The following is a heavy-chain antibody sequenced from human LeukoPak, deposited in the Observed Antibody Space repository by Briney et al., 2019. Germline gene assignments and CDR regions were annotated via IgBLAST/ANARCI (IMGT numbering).Heavy chain of an antibody. D-gene: IGHD3/OR15-3a*01. V-gene: IGHV3-23*01. CDR3: AKRDWPYYFDY. CDR2: ISAKGDDT. J-gene: IGHJ4*02. Sequence: GGSLRLSCAASGFWFSNYGMNWVRQAPGKGLDWVSVISAKGDDTYYADSVKGRFSISRDNSKNILYLKMNSMRAEDTAVYYCAKRDWPYYFDYWGQGTLVTVSS. CDR1: GFWFSNYG.